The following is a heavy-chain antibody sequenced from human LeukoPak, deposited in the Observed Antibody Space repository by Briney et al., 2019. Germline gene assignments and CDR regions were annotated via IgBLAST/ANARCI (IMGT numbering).Heavy chain of an antibody. V-gene: IGHV1-2*02. CDR2: INPNSGGT. Sequence: ASVKVSCKASGYTFTGYYMHWVRQAPGQGLEWMGWINPNSGGTNYAQKFQGRVTMTRDTSISTAYMELSRLRSDDTAVYYCARETDKGEGGSYYGVDYWGQGTLVTVSS. D-gene: IGHD1-26*01. CDR1: GYTFTGYY. CDR3: ARETDKGEGGSYYGVDY. J-gene: IGHJ4*02.